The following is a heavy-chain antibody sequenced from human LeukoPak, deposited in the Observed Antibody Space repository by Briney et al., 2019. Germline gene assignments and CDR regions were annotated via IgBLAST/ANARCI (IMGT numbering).Heavy chain of an antibody. J-gene: IGHJ6*03. CDR2: IIPIFGTA. CDR3: AKGATKRWGYYYYYMDV. CDR1: GGTFSSYA. V-gene: IGHV1-69*06. Sequence: SVKVSCKASGGTFSSYAISWVRQAPGQGLEWMGGIIPIFGTANYAQKFQGRVTITADKSTSTAYMELSSLRAEDTAVYYCAKGATKRWGYYYYYMDVWGKGTTVTISS. D-gene: IGHD5-12*01.